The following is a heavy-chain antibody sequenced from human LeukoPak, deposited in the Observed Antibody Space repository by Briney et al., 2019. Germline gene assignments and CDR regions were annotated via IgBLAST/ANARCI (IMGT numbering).Heavy chain of an antibody. J-gene: IGHJ4*02. D-gene: IGHD1-1*01. Sequence: KPSETLSLTCTVSGGSISNNNYYWAWIRQPPGKGLECIGSIYYSGSPYYNPSLKSRVTISVDTSKNQFSLRLGSVTAADTAVYYCATWRTAKTGFDYWGQGTLVTVSS. CDR2: IYYSGSP. V-gene: IGHV4-39*01. CDR1: GGSISNNNYY. CDR3: ATWRTAKTGFDY.